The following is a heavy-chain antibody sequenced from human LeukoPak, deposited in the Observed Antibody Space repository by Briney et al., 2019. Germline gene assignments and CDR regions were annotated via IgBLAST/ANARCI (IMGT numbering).Heavy chain of an antibody. J-gene: IGHJ4*02. D-gene: IGHD6-19*01. CDR1: GVSISSYY. Sequence: SETLSLTCTVPGVSISSYYWSWLRQPPGKGLEWIGYIYYSGSTNYNPSLKSRVTISLDTSKNQFSLKLSSVTAPDTAVYYCARHDTVAGTGYWGQGTLVTVSS. CDR3: ARHDTVAGTGY. V-gene: IGHV4-59*08. CDR2: IYYSGST.